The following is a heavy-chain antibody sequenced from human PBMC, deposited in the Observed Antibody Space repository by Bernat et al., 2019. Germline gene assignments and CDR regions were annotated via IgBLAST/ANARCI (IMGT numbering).Heavy chain of an antibody. Sequence: EVQLVESGGGLVQPGGSLRLSCSASGFTFSSYEMNWVRQAPGKGLEWVSYISSSVSTIYYADTVKSRFTISRDNAKNSLYLQMDSLRAEDTAVYYCARDSGGWVYFDYWGQGTLVTVSS. V-gene: IGHV3-48*03. J-gene: IGHJ4*02. CDR1: GFTFSSYE. D-gene: IGHD6-19*01. CDR3: ARDSGGWVYFDY. CDR2: ISSSVSTI.